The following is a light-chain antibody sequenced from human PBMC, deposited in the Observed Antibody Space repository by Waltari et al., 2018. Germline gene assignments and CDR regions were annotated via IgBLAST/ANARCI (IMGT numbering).Light chain of an antibody. CDR1: QSVSSF. CDR3: QQRSNWPGT. Sequence: EIVLTQSPATLSLSPGERATLSCRASQSVSSFLAWYQQKPGQAPRLLIYDASNRATGIPARFSGRGSGTDFTRTISSLEPEDFAVYYCQQRSNWPGTFGQGTKVEIK. J-gene: IGKJ1*01. V-gene: IGKV3-11*01. CDR2: DAS.